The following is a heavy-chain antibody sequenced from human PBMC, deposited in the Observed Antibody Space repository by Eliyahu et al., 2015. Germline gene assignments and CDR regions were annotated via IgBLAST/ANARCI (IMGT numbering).Heavy chain of an antibody. J-gene: IGHJ4*02. CDR1: GCSISSSSYY. V-gene: IGHV4-39*01. Sequence: QLQLQESGPGLVKPSETLSLTCTVSGCSISSSSYYWGWIRQPPGKGLEWIGSIYYSGSTYYNPSLKSRVTISVDTSKNQFSLKLSSVTAADTAVYYCAVHSFWGGIFDYWGQGTLVTVSS. CDR3: AVHSFWGGIFDY. D-gene: IGHD3-16*01. CDR2: IYYSGST.